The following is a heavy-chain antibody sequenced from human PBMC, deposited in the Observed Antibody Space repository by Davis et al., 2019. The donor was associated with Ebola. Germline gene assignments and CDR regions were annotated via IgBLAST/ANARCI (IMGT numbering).Heavy chain of an antibody. CDR3: AKYQHPWGIFL. J-gene: IGHJ3*01. Sequence: AASVKVSCKASGYTSNGYYMHWARHAPGPGLEWMGIINPSGGSTSYAQKFQGRVTMTTDTSTSTAYMELRSLRSDDTAVYYCAKYQHPWGIFLWGQGTMVTVSS. V-gene: IGHV1-46*02. CDR2: INPSGGST. CDR1: GYTSNGYY. D-gene: IGHD2-2*01.